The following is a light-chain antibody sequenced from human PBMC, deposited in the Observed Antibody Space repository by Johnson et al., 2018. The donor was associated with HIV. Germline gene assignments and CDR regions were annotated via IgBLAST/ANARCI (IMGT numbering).Light chain of an antibody. Sequence: QSVLTQPPSVSAAPGQKVTISCSGTSSNIGNHYVSWYQLLPGTAPKLLIYDNNKRPSGIPDRFSGSKSGTSATLGITGLQTGDEADYYCGTWDSSRSSGLYVFGTGTEVTVL. CDR1: SSNIGNHY. CDR3: GTWDSSRSSGLYV. V-gene: IGLV1-51*01. J-gene: IGLJ1*01. CDR2: DNN.